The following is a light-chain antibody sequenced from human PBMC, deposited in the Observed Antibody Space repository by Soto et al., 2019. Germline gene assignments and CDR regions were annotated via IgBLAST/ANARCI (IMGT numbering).Light chain of an antibody. CDR2: EGS. CDR1: SSDVGGYNY. V-gene: IGLV2-23*01. J-gene: IGLJ1*01. Sequence: QSALTQPASVSGSPGQSITISCTGTSSDVGGYNYVSWYQQHPGKAPKLMIYEGSKRPSGVSNRFSGSKSGNTASLTISGLQAEDEADYYCCSYAGRDYVFGTGTKVTVL. CDR3: CSYAGRDYV.